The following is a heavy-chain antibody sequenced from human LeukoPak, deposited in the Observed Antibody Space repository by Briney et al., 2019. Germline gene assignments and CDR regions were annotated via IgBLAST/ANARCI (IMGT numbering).Heavy chain of an antibody. Sequence: GGSLRLSCAASGFTSNSYAVHWVRQAPGKGLEWVSSLTDSGDRTYYAASVKGRFTISRDNSKNTLYLQMNSLRAEDTAVYYCAKEGLTITSKPNEAFDVWGQGTMVTVSS. CDR3: AKEGLTITSKPNEAFDV. CDR1: GFTSNSYA. D-gene: IGHD3-16*01. V-gene: IGHV3-23*01. J-gene: IGHJ3*01. CDR2: LTDSGDRT.